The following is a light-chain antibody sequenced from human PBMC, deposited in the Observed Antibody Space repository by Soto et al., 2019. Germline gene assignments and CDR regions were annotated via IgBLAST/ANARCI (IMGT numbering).Light chain of an antibody. Sequence: EIVLTQSPGTLSLSPGERATLSCRASESVRSSHLAWYQQKPGQAPRLLISGASRRATGIQDRFSGSGSGTAFRRTVSLLEREDFEVDSGQQYGRSPGAVGQGNKLDI. CDR2: GAS. CDR1: ESVRSSH. CDR3: QQYGRSPGA. V-gene: IGKV3-20*01. J-gene: IGKJ2*01.